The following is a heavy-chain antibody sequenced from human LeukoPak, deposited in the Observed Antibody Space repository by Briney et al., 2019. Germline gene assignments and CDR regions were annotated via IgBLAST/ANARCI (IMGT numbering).Heavy chain of an antibody. D-gene: IGHD2-15*01. Sequence: GGSLRLSCAASGFTFSSYSMNWVRQAPGKGLEWVSSISSSSSYIYYADSVKGRFTISRDNAKNSLYLQMYSLRAEDTAVYYCARDQIPYCSGGSCYSSLFDYWGQGTLVTVSS. CDR3: ARDQIPYCSGGSCYSSLFDY. J-gene: IGHJ4*02. V-gene: IGHV3-21*01. CDR2: ISSSSSYI. CDR1: GFTFSSYS.